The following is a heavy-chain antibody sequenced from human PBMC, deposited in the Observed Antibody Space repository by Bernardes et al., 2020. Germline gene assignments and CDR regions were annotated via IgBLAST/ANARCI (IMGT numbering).Heavy chain of an antibody. V-gene: IGHV3-11*01. CDR3: ARGASDGSGSSCLNRY. J-gene: IGHJ4*01. Sequence: GGSLRLSCEGSGFTFSDYYMSWIRQSPGKGLCRQAPAKTLEWVSYISGSGGVIYYSDSVKGRFTVSRDNAKTLLFLQMDDLTDDDTAVYYCARGASDGSGSSCLNRYWGNGTLVTVS. CDR1: GFTFSDYY. CDR2: ISGSGGVI. D-gene: IGHD1-26*01.